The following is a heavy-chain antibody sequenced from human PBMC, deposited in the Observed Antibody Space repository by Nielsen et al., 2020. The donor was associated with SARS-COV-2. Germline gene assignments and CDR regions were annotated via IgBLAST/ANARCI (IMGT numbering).Heavy chain of an antibody. Sequence: GESLKISCAASGFTFSNAWMSWVRQAPGKGLEWVAVIWYDGSNKYYADSVKGRFTISRDNSKNTLYLQMNSLRAEDTAVYYCARVRVREQLVDDDAFDIWGQGTMVTVSS. CDR2: IWYDGSNK. D-gene: IGHD6-13*01. CDR3: ARVRVREQLVDDDAFDI. V-gene: IGHV3-33*08. J-gene: IGHJ3*02. CDR1: GFTFSNAW.